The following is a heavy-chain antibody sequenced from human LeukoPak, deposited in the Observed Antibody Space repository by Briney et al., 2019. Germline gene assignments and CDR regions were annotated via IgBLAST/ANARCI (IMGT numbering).Heavy chain of an antibody. CDR3: ARVLTVTTWDYYYGMDV. CDR1: GGSISSYY. V-gene: IGHV4-59*01. D-gene: IGHD4-17*01. CDR2: IYYSGST. J-gene: IGHJ6*02. Sequence: SETLSLTCTVSGGSISSYYWSWIWQPPGKGLEWIGYIYYSGSTNYNPSLKSRVTISVDTSKNQFSLKLSSVTAADTAVYYCARVLTVTTWDYYYGMDVWGQGTTATVSS.